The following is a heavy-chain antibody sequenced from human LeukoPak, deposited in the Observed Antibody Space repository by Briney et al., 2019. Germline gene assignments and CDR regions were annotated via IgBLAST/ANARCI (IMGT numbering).Heavy chain of an antibody. CDR1: GFTFSTYA. D-gene: IGHD3-22*01. Sequence: PGGSLRLSCAASGFTFSTYAMSWVRQAPGKGLQWVSTITDTGGLTYYPDSVKGRFTISRDNSKNTLYLQMNSLRAEGTAVYYCASDPSDFYDSSGIDYWGQGTLVTVSS. V-gene: IGHV3-23*01. J-gene: IGHJ4*02. CDR3: ASDPSDFYDSSGIDY. CDR2: ITDTGGLT.